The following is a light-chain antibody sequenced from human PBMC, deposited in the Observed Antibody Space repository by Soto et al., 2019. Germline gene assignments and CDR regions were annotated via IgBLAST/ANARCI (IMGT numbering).Light chain of an antibody. CDR3: QQYGSSPFT. CDR2: GAS. CDR1: RSVSSSY. Sequence: EFVLTQSPGTLSLSPGERATLSCRASRSVSSSYLAWYQQKPGQAPRLLIYGASSRATGIPDRLSGSGSGRDYSLTISRLAPEDFAVYYCQQYGSSPFTFGPGTKVDIK. J-gene: IGKJ3*01. V-gene: IGKV3-20*01.